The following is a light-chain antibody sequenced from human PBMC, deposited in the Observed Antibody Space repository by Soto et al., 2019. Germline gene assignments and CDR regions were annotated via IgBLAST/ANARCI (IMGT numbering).Light chain of an antibody. V-gene: IGKV3-11*01. Sequence: EIVLTQSPATLSLSPGERATLSCRASQSVSSNNLAWYQQKPGQAPRLLIYDASNRATGIPARFSGSGSWTDFTLTISSLEPEDFAVYYCQQRNNWLTFGGGTKVEIK. J-gene: IGKJ4*01. CDR2: DAS. CDR1: QSVSSN. CDR3: QQRNNWLT.